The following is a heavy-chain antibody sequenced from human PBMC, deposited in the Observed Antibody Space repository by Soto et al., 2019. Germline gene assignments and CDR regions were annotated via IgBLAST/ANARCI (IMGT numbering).Heavy chain of an antibody. J-gene: IGHJ4*02. CDR1: GYTFTSYN. Sequence: QVQLMQSGAEVKKPGASVKVSCEASGYTFTSYNVHWVRQAPGQGLEWMGIIYASGGSTTYAQNFQGRLTVTRDTSTSTVYMELSSRRSDDTAVYYCFRGGFPDYGKEGRYWGQGTLVTVSS. V-gene: IGHV1-46*01. CDR3: FRGGFPDYGKEGRY. CDR2: IYASGGST. D-gene: IGHD4-17*01.